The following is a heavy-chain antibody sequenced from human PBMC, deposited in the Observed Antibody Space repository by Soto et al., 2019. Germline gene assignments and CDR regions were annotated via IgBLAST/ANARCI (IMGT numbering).Heavy chain of an antibody. V-gene: IGHV3-30-3*01. CDR2: ISYDGSNK. Sequence: GGSLRLSCAASGFTFRSYAMHWGLQAPGKGLEWVAVISYDGSNKYYADSVKGRFTISRDNSKNTLYLQMNSLRAEDTAVYYCARDRRYDFWSGLVPASTINTDNDTDVLRQGTTVTVSS. J-gene: IGHJ6*02. D-gene: IGHD3-3*01. CDR1: GFTFRSYA. CDR3: ARDRRYDFWSGLVPASTINTDNDTDV.